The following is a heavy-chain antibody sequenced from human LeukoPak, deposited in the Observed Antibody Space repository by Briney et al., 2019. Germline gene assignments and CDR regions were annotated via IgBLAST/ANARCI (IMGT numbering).Heavy chain of an antibody. CDR3: ARDAPYDSSGYYSSNYFDY. Sequence: ASVKVSCKASGHTFTSYYMHWVRQAPGQGLEWMGIINPSGGSTSYAQKFQGRVTMTRDTSTSTVYMELSSLRSEDTAVYYCARDAPYDSSGYYSSNYFDYWGQGTLVTVSS. CDR2: INPSGGST. D-gene: IGHD3-22*01. V-gene: IGHV1-46*01. J-gene: IGHJ4*02. CDR1: GHTFTSYY.